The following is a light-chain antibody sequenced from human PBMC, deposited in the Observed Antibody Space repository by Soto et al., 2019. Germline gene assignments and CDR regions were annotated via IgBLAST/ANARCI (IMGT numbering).Light chain of an antibody. Sequence: SERTRVGSESRAPGAPHRLNKTATSSDVGSYNLVSWYQQHPGKAPKLMIYEVSKRPSGVSNRFSGSKSGNTASLTISGLQAEDEADYYCCSYAGSSTYVFGTGTKVTVL. J-gene: IGLJ1*01. CDR2: EVS. CDR3: CSYAGSSTYV. V-gene: IGLV2-23*02. CDR1: SSDVGSYNL.